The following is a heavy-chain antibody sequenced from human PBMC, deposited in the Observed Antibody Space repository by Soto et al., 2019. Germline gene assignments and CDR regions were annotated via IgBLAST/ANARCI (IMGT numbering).Heavy chain of an antibody. Sequence: GASVKVSCKASGYTFTSYAMHWVRQAPGQRLEWMGWINAGNGNTKYSQKFQGRVTITRDKSTSTAYMELSSLRSDDTAVYYCASGSLYGSGSYPVDYWGQGTLVTVSS. V-gene: IGHV1-3*01. D-gene: IGHD3-10*01. CDR1: GYTFTSYA. CDR2: INAGNGNT. CDR3: ASGSLYGSGSYPVDY. J-gene: IGHJ4*01.